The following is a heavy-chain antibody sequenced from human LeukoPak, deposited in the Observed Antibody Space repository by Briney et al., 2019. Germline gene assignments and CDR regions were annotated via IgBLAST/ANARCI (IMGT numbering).Heavy chain of an antibody. D-gene: IGHD6-13*01. CDR3: AREVEAAAFYYYMDV. V-gene: IGHV4-39*07. CDR2: MYYRGNT. J-gene: IGHJ6*03. CDR1: GGSISTITYY. Sequence: PSETLSLTCTVSGGSISTITYYWGWIRQPPGKGLEWVGHMYYRGNTFYNPSLKSRVTISVDTSKNQFSLKLRSVTAADTAVYYCAREVEAAAFYYYMDVWGKGTTVTISS.